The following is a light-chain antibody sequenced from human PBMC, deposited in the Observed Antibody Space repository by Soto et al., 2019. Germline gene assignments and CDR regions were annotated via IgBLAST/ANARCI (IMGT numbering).Light chain of an antibody. CDR3: SSYAGSNNFV. V-gene: IGLV2-8*01. CDR1: SSDVGGYNY. CDR2: EVS. J-gene: IGLJ2*01. Sequence: QSALTQPPSASGSPGQSVTLSCTGTSSDVGGYNYVSWYQQHPGKAPKLMIYEVSKRPSGVPDRFSGSKSGNTASLTVSGLQAEDEADYYCSSYAGSNNFVFGGGTKVTVL.